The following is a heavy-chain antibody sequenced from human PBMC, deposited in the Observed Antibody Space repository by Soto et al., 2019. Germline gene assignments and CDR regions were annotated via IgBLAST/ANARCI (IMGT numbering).Heavy chain of an antibody. V-gene: IGHV4-4*07. CDR1: NGSITGYY. D-gene: IGHD3-10*01. Sequence: QVRLQESGPGLVKPSETLSLRCTVSNGSITGYYWSWVRQPAGKGLEWIGRIYSTGNANYNPSLKSRVTMSVDTSQNRLSLELTSVTAADTAMYYCVRGDVFDIWGRGTQVTVSS. CDR3: VRGDVFDI. J-gene: IGHJ3*02. CDR2: IYSTGNA.